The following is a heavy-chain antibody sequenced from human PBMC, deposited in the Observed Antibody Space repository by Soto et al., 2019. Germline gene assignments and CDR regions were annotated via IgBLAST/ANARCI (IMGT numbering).Heavy chain of an antibody. V-gene: IGHV3-53*01. Sequence: LRLSCAASGFTVSSNYMSWVRQAPGKGLEWVSVIYSGGSTYYADSVKGRFTISRDNSKNTLYLQMNSLRAEDTAVYYCARDPCNYYDSSGYCLDAFDIWGQGTMVTVSS. J-gene: IGHJ3*02. CDR2: IYSGGST. CDR3: ARDPCNYYDSSGYCLDAFDI. D-gene: IGHD3-22*01. CDR1: GFTVSSNY.